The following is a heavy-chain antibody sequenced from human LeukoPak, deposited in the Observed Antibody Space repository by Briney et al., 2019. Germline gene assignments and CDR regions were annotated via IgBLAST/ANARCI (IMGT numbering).Heavy chain of an antibody. D-gene: IGHD3-22*01. V-gene: IGHV3-9*01. J-gene: IGHJ4*02. CDR1: GFTFDDYA. Sequence: GRSLRLFCAASGFTFDDYAMHWVRQAPGKGLEWVSGISWNRDSIGYADSVKGRFTISRDNAKNSLYLQMNSLRAEDTALYYCAKDSSGYYEHFDYWGQGTLVTVSS. CDR3: AKDSSGYYEHFDY. CDR2: ISWNRDSI.